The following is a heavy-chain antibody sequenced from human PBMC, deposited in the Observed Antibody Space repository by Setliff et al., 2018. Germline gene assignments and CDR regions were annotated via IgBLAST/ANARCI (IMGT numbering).Heavy chain of an antibody. CDR2: ISSGSYI. V-gene: IGHV3-21*01. J-gene: IGHJ3*02. CDR1: GFTFSSYS. D-gene: IGHD3-10*01. CDR3: ARRPPNGFGEFGNAFDI. Sequence: GGSLRLSCAASGFTFSSYSMNWVRQAPGKGLEWVSSISSGSYIYYADSVKGRFTISRDNAKNSLYLQMNSLRAEDTAVYYCARRPPNGFGEFGNAFDIWGQGTMVTVSS.